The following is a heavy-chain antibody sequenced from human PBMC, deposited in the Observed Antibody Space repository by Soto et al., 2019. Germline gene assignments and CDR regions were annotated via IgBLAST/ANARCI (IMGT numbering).Heavy chain of an antibody. Sequence: PGGSLRLSCAASPFTFRSYSMHWVRQAPGKGLEWVTSISYDGSKESYADSVKGRFAVSRDNSKNTLYLQMNSLRPEDTAVYYCARYCNGGACYSESLDYWGQGTEVTV. V-gene: IGHV3-30*09. CDR3: ARYCNGGACYSESLDY. CDR2: ISYDGSKE. J-gene: IGHJ4*02. D-gene: IGHD2-15*01. CDR1: PFTFRSYS.